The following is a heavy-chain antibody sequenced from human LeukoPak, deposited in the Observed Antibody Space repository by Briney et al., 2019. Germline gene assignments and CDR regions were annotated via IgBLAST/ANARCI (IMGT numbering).Heavy chain of an antibody. V-gene: IGHV1-69*13. CDR3: AMGVTRKVVVAAPDASDI. D-gene: IGHD2-15*01. CDR2: IIPIFGTA. J-gene: IGHJ3*02. CDR1: GGTFSSYA. Sequence: SVKVSCKASGGTFSSYAISWVRQAPGQGLEWMGGIIPIFGTANYAQKFQGRVTITADEFTSTAYMELSSLRSEDTAVYYCAMGVTRKVVVAAPDASDIWGQGTMVTASS.